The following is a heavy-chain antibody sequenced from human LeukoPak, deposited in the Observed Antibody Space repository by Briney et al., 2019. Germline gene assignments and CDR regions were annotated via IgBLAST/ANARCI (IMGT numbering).Heavy chain of an antibody. J-gene: IGHJ4*02. CDR3: ARSYYGSGSYYNY. V-gene: IGHV1-8*03. CDR1: GYTFTSYD. Sequence: ASVKVSCKASGYTFTSYDINWVRQATGQGLEWMGWMNPNSGNTGYAQKFQGRVTITRDTSISTAYMELSSLRSEDMAVYYCARSYYGSGSYYNYWGQGTLVTVSS. D-gene: IGHD3-10*01. CDR2: MNPNSGNT.